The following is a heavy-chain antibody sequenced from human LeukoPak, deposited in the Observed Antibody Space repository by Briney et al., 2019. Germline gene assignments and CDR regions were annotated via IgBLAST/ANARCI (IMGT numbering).Heavy chain of an antibody. J-gene: IGHJ4*02. CDR1: GYTFTSYD. CDR3: ATDLGSGWYRDFDY. Sequence: EASVKVSCKASGYTFTSYDINWVRQATGQGLEWMGWMNPNSGNTGYAQKFQGRVTMTRNTSISTAYMELSSLRSEDTAVYYCATDLGSGWYRDFDYWGQGTLVTVSS. CDR2: MNPNSGNT. D-gene: IGHD6-19*01. V-gene: IGHV1-8*01.